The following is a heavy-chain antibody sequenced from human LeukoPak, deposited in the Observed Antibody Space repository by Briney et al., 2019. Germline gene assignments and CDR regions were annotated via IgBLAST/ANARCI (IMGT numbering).Heavy chain of an antibody. CDR1: GGSISSYY. D-gene: IGHD4-17*01. CDR2: IYYSGST. CDR3: ARALYGERSWFDP. Sequence: PSETLSLTCTVSGGSISSYYWSWIRQPPGKGLEWIGYIYYSGSTNYNPSLKSRVTISVDTSKNQFSLKLSSVTAADTAVYYCARALYGERSWFDPWGQGTPVTVSS. J-gene: IGHJ5*02. V-gene: IGHV4-59*01.